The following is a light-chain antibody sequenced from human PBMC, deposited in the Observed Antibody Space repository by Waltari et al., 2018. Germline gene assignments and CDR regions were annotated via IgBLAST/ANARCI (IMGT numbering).Light chain of an antibody. CDR2: VTN. CDR3: AAWEDSLNGVV. Sequence: QSVLTPPPSASGTLGQTVSIPCSGTSSNNGSNPVHWYQQLPGTAPKLLIYVTNHRPSGVPDRFSGSKSGTSASLAISGLQSEDEADYYCAAWEDSLNGVVFGGGTKLTVL. V-gene: IGLV1-44*01. CDR1: SSNNGSNP. J-gene: IGLJ2*01.